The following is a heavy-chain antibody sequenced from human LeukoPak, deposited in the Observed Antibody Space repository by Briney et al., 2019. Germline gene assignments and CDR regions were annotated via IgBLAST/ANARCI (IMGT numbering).Heavy chain of an antibody. CDR1: GFTFSSYA. D-gene: IGHD3-10*01. CDR3: AKDKWVLWLGEWHIYSYYYGMDV. J-gene: IGHJ6*02. Sequence: GGSLRLSCAASGFTFSSYAMSWVRQAPGKGLEWVSAISGSGGSTYYADSVKGRFTISRDNSKNTLYLQMNSLRAEDTAVYYCAKDKWVLWLGEWHIYSYYYGMDVWGQGTTVTVSS. CDR2: ISGSGGST. V-gene: IGHV3-23*01.